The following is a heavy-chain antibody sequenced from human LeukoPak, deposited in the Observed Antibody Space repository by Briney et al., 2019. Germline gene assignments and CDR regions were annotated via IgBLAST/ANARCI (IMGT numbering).Heavy chain of an antibody. D-gene: IGHD2-15*01. Sequence: PSETLSLTCTVSGGSFSFYYWGWIRQPPGKGQEWIGDIRYSGSSNYNPSLKSRVTMSVDTSKNLFSLRLRSVTAADTAVYYCARSEYCSGGTCYRGLVDYWGQGTLVTVSS. CDR1: GGSFSFYY. CDR3: ARSEYCSGGTCYRGLVDY. CDR2: IRYSGSS. J-gene: IGHJ4*02. V-gene: IGHV4-59*08.